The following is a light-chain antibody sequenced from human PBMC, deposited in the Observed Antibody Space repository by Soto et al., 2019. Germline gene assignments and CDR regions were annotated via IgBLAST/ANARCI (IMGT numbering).Light chain of an antibody. Sequence: TQMTPSPLSLSASVGEKITITCRASQDISDFLAWFQQKPGEVPKRLIYAASSLESGVPSRFSGSGSGTEFTLTISSLQPEDFATYYCLQNNRYPWTFGQGTKVDIK. CDR2: AAS. J-gene: IGKJ1*01. V-gene: IGKV1-17*03. CDR1: QDISDF. CDR3: LQNNRYPWT.